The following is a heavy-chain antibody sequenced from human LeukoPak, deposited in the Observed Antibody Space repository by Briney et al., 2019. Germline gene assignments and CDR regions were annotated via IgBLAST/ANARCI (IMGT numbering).Heavy chain of an antibody. J-gene: IGHJ4*02. CDR3: ARDQIGRYSSSSRGFDY. CDR1: GGSVSSGSYY. D-gene: IGHD6-6*01. CDR2: IYYSGST. V-gene: IGHV4-61*01. Sequence: NPSETLSLTCTVSGGSVSSGSYYWSWIRQPPGKGLEWIGYIYYSGSTNYNPSLKSRVTISVDTSKNQFSLKLSSVTAADTAVYYCARDQIGRYSSSSRGFDYWGQGTLVTVSS.